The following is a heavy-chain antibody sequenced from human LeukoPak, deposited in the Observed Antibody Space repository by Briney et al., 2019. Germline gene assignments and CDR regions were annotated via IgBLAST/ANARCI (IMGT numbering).Heavy chain of an antibody. V-gene: IGHV3-9*01. CDR1: GFTFSGYP. CDR2: ISWNSGNV. CDR3: AKAVGFFGGYYDH. D-gene: IGHD4-23*01. J-gene: IGHJ4*02. Sequence: GKSLRLSCAASGFTFSGYPIHWVRQAPGKGLEWVSGISWNSGNVDYADSVKGRFTISRDNAKNSLYLQMNSLRAEDTAFYYCAKAVGFFGGYYDHWGQGILVTVSS.